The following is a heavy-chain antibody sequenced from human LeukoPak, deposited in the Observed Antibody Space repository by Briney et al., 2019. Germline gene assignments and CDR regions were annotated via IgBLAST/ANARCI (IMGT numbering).Heavy chain of an antibody. V-gene: IGHV3-48*04. CDR2: ISSSGSTI. CDR3: ASAREWFGELPYYYGMDV. CDR1: GFTFSSCG. J-gene: IGHJ6*02. Sequence: GGSLRLSCAASGFTFSSCGMHWVRQAPGKGLEWVSYISSSGSTIYYADSVKGRFTISRDNAKNSLYLQMNSLRAEDTAVYYCASAREWFGELPYYYGMDVWGQGTTVTVSS. D-gene: IGHD3-10*01.